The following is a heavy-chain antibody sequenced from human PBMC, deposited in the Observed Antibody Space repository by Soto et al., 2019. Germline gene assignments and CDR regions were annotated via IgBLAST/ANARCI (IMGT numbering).Heavy chain of an antibody. J-gene: IGHJ4*02. CDR2: IDPSDSYT. D-gene: IGHD4-17*01. CDR3: ATPIHDYGDDVEGY. V-gene: IGHV5-10-1*01. CDR1: GYSFTSYW. Sequence: PGESLKISCKGSGYSFTSYWISWVRQMPGKGLEWMGRIDPSDSYTKYSPSFQGHVTISADRSISTAYLQWSSLKASDTAMYYCATPIHDYGDDVEGYWGEGTLVTVSS.